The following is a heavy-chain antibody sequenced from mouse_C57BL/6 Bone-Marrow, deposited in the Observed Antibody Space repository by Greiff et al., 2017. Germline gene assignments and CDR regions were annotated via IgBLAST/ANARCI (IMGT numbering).Heavy chain of an antibody. V-gene: IGHV14-4*01. CDR2: IDPENGDT. D-gene: IGHD4-1*01. CDR3: TRLGLFYWYFDV. J-gene: IGHJ1*03. CDR1: GFNIKDDY. Sequence: VQLQQSGAELVRPGASVKLSCTASGFNIKDDYMHWVKRRPEQGLEWIGWIDPENGDTEYASKFQGKATITADTSSNTAYLQLSSLTSEDTAVYYCTRLGLFYWYFDVWGTGTTVTVSS.